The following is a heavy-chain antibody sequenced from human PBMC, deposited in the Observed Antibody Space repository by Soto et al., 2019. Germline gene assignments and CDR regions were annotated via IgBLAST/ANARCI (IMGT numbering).Heavy chain of an antibody. CDR3: TREAGWQRMVPYD. D-gene: IGHD6-25*01. CDR1: GYTFTSYG. V-gene: IGHV1-18*04. Sequence: QVQLVQSGSEVKKPGASVNVSCKAFGYTFTSYGFSWVRQVPGQGLEWLGWISAFNGDTQYAQTMKGRLTVTTDTSTTTVHMQLRSLTPADTAVDYCTREAGWQRMVPYDWGQGTLVSVS. CDR2: ISAFNGDT. J-gene: IGHJ4*02.